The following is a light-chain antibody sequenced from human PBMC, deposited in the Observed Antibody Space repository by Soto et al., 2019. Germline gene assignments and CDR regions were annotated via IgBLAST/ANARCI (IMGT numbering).Light chain of an antibody. CDR1: QSISSW. CDR3: QQYNSYSVA. CDR2: DAS. Sequence: DIQMTQSPSTLSASVGDRVTITCRASQSISSWLAWYQQKPGKAPKLLIYDASSLGSGVPSRFSGSGSGTEFTLTISSLQPDDFATYYCQQYNSYSVAFGQGTKVEIK. J-gene: IGKJ1*01. V-gene: IGKV1-5*01.